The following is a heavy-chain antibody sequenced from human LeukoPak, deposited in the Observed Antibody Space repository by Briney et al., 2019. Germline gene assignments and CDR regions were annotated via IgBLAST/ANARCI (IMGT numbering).Heavy chain of an antibody. V-gene: IGHV5-51*01. CDR1: GSRFSSYW. CDR2: IYPVESDT. Sequence: GAPLKFSCKGSGSRFSSYWIGGGRQLPGKGLGWLGSIYPVESDTRYSPSFRGQVTIPVDKCISTAYLQWSSLKASDMAMYYCARHGYCSGGSCYTGDAFDIWGQGTMVTVSS. CDR3: ARHGYCSGGSCYTGDAFDI. J-gene: IGHJ3*02. D-gene: IGHD2-15*01.